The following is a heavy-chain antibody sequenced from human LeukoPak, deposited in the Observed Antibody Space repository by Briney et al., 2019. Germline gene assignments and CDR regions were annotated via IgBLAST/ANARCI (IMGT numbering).Heavy chain of an antibody. J-gene: IGHJ4*02. CDR3: ARGYDILAGYDLLLDY. V-gene: IGHV1-2*02. CDR2: INPNSGGT. CDR1: GYTFTGYY. Sequence: ASVKVSCKASGYTFTGYYMHWVRQAPGQGLEWMGWINPNSGGTNYAQKFQGRVTMTRETSISTAYMELSRLRSDDTAVYYCARGYDILAGYDLLLDYWGQGTLVTVSS. D-gene: IGHD3-9*01.